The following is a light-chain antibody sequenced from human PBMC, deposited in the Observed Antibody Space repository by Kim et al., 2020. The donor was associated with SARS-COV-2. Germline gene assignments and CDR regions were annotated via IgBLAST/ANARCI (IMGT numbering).Light chain of an antibody. Sequence: GQSNTTACTGTGSDVGGYNYVSWYQQHPGKAPKLMIFDVTKRPSGVSSRFSGSKSDNTASLTISGLQAEDEADYYCSSYASSDTLLFGGGTQLTVL. V-gene: IGLV2-14*03. J-gene: IGLJ2*01. CDR1: GSDVGGYNY. CDR2: DVT. CDR3: SSYASSDTLL.